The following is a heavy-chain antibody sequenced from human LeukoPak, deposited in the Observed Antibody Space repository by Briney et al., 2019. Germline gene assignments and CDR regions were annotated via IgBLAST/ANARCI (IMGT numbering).Heavy chain of an antibody. CDR1: GGSISSYY. J-gene: IGHJ6*03. CDR3: ARSFSYYYYYMDV. V-gene: IGHV4-59*01. CDR2: IYYSGST. Sequence: SETLSLTCTVSGGSISSYYWSWVRQPPGKGLEWIGYIYYSGSTDYNPSLKSRVTISVDTSKNQFSLKLSSVTAADTAVYYCARSFSYYYYYMDVWGKGTTVTVSS.